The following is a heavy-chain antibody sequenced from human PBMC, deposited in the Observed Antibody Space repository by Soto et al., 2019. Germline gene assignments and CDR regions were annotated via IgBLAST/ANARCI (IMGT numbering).Heavy chain of an antibody. V-gene: IGHV3-23*01. D-gene: IGHD3-3*01. CDR2: ISGSDGKT. CDR3: AKWSYLDY. J-gene: IGHJ4*02. Sequence: GGSLRLSCTTSGFSFASFAMTWVRQAPGKGLEWVATISGSDGKTYYADSVKGRFSISRDTSRNTLYLQMNSLRADDTAIYYCAKWSYLDYWGQGXRVTVPS. CDR1: GFSFASFA.